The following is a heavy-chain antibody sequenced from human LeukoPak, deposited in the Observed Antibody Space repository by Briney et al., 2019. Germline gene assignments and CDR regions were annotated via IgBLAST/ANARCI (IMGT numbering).Heavy chain of an antibody. CDR2: ISWNSGSI. CDR1: GFTFDDYA. V-gene: IGHV3-9*01. CDR3: AKGSWYYFDY. J-gene: IGHJ4*02. Sequence: GGSLRLSCAASGFTFDDYAMPWVRQAPGKGLEWVSGISWNSGSIGYADSVKGRFTISRDNAKNSPYLQMNSLRAEDTALYYCAKGSWYYFDYWGQGTLVTVSS. D-gene: IGHD6-13*01.